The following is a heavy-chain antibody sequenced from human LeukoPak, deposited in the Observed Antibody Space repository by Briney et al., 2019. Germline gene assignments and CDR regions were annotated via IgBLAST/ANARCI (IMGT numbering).Heavy chain of an antibody. V-gene: IGHV4-59*01. CDR1: GGSISSYY. Sequence: SGTLSLTCTVSGGSISSYYWSWIRQPPGKGLEWIGYIYYSGSTNYNPSLKSRVTISVDTSKNQFSLRLSSVTAADTAVYYCARESLYGDYSYFDYWGQGTLVTVSS. J-gene: IGHJ4*02. D-gene: IGHD4-17*01. CDR3: ARESLYGDYSYFDY. CDR2: IYYSGST.